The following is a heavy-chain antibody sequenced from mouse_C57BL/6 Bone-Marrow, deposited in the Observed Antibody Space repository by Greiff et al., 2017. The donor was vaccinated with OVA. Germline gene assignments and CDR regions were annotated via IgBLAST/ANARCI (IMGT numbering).Heavy chain of an antibody. CDR2: IDPENGDT. V-gene: IGHV14-4*01. D-gene: IGHD1-1*01. J-gene: IGHJ1*03. Sequence: EVQLQQSGAELVRPGASVKLSCTASGFNIKDYYMHWVKQRPEQGLEWIGWIDPENGDTEYASKFQGKATITADTSSNTAYLQLSSLTSEDTAVYYCTTVGGSSYWYFDVWGTGTTVTVSS. CDR3: TTVGGSSYWYFDV. CDR1: GFNIKDYY.